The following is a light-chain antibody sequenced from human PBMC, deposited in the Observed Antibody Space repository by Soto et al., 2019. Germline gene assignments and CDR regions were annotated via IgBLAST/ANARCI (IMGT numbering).Light chain of an antibody. CDR1: QSLLNSNGYTS. V-gene: IGKV2-28*01. J-gene: IGKJ3*01. Sequence: DIVMTQSLLSLPVTPVEPASISCRSSQSLLNSNGYTSLDWYLKKPGQSPQLLIYWGSNRASGVPDRFSGSGSGTDFTLKISRVEAEDVGVYYCMQALQTPLTFGPGTKVHI. CDR2: WGS. CDR3: MQALQTPLT.